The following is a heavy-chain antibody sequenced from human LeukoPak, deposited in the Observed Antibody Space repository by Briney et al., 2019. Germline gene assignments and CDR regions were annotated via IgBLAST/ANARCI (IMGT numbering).Heavy chain of an antibody. CDR1: GASITNYY. CDR3: ARVIAAAGKGRGSYYYYMDV. CDR2: IHASGRT. J-gene: IGHJ6*03. V-gene: IGHV4-4*09. D-gene: IGHD6-13*01. Sequence: SETRSLTCTVSGASITNYYWGWARQLPGKGLEWIGYIHASGRTGYNPSLKSRVIMSVATSKTQFSLTLSSVTAADTAVYYCARVIAAAGKGRGSYYYYMDVWGKGTTVTVSS.